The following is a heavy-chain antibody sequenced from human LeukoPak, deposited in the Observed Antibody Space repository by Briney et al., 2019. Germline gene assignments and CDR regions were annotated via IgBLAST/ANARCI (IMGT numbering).Heavy chain of an antibody. Sequence: GGSLRLSCAASGFTFSNYAMHWVRQAPGKGLQWVAFIRYDGNDKFYADSVKGRFTISRDTSRNTLYLQMNSLRTDDTAVYYCAKDLMRDRWFGESWGQGTLVTVSS. J-gene: IGHJ5*02. V-gene: IGHV3-30*02. D-gene: IGHD3-10*01. CDR3: AKDLMRDRWFGES. CDR2: IRYDGNDK. CDR1: GFTFSNYA.